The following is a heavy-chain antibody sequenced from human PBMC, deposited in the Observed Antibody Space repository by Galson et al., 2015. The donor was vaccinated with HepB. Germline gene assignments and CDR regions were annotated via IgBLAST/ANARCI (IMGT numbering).Heavy chain of an antibody. D-gene: IGHD6-13*01. CDR2: MNPNSGDT. J-gene: IGHJ4*02. V-gene: IGHV1-8*01. Sequence: SVKVSCKASGYTFTSYDINWIRQATGQGLEWMGWMNPNSGDTGYAQRFQGRVTMTRDTSITTAYMELSSLRSEDTAVYYCTRNSPRPGYFAYWGQGPWSPSPQ. CDR3: TRNSPRPGYFAY. CDR1: GYTFTSYD.